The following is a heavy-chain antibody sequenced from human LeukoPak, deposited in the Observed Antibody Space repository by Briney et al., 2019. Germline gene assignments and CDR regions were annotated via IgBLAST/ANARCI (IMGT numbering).Heavy chain of an antibody. Sequence: SETLSLTCTVSGGSISTYYWSWIRQPPGKGLEWIGYIYYSGSSNYNPSLKSRVTISVDTSKNQFSLKLSSVTAADTAVYYCARQPYLNYYGMDVWGQGTTVTVSS. CDR3: ARQPYLNYYGMDV. CDR1: GGSISTYY. J-gene: IGHJ6*02. V-gene: IGHV4-59*08. CDR2: IYYSGSS.